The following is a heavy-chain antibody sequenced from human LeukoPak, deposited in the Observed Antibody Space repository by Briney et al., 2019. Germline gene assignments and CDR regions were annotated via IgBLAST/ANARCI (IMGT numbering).Heavy chain of an antibody. CDR3: ARGRGIQLWSTCYFDY. D-gene: IGHD5-18*01. V-gene: IGHV4-59*12. CDR1: GGSISSYH. CDR2: MYYTGVS. J-gene: IGHJ4*02. Sequence: SETLSLTCTFSGGSISSYHWNWIRQTPGKGLEWIGYMYYTGVSNYNPSLKSRVAISVDTSKNQFSLKLSSVTAADTAVYYCARGRGIQLWSTCYFDYWGQGTLVTVSS.